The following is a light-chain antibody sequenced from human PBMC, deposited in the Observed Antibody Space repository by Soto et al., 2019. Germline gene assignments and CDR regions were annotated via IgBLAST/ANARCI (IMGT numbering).Light chain of an antibody. CDR3: QSYDSSLSGWV. J-gene: IGLJ2*01. CDR1: SSNIGAGYD. Sequence: QSVLTQPPSVSGAPGQRVTISCTGSSSNIGAGYDVHWYQHLPGTAPKLVIYVNNNRPSGVLDRFSGSKSGISASLAITGLQAEDEADYYCQSYDSSLSGWVFGGGTKLTVL. V-gene: IGLV1-40*01. CDR2: VNN.